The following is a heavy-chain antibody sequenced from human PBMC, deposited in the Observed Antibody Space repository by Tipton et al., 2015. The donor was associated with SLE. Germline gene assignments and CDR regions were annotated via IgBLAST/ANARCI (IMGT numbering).Heavy chain of an antibody. Sequence: TLSLTCTVSGGSISSYYWSWIRQPPGKGLEWSGYIYYSGSTNYNPSLKSRVTIPVDTSKNQFSLKLSSVTAADTAVYYCAREGGVAGRLDYWGQGTLVTVSS. V-gene: IGHV4-59*01. CDR3: AREGGVAGRLDY. J-gene: IGHJ4*02. CDR2: IYYSGST. CDR1: GGSISSYY. D-gene: IGHD6-19*01.